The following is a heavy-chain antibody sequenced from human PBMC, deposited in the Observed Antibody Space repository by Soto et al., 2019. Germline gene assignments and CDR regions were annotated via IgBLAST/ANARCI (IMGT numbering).Heavy chain of an antibody. V-gene: IGHV1-8*02. CDR1: GYTFTSYY. D-gene: IGHD6-6*01. Sequence: ASVKVSCKASGYTFTSYYMHWVRQATGQGLEWMGWMNPNSGNTGYAQKFQGRVTMTRNTSISTAYMELSSLRSEDTAVYYCARRGIAARSFDYWGQGTLVTVSS. CDR3: ARRGIAARSFDY. CDR2: MNPNSGNT. J-gene: IGHJ4*02.